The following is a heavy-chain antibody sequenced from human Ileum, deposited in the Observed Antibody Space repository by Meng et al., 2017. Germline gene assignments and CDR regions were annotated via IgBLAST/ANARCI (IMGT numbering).Heavy chain of an antibody. D-gene: IGHD3-22*01. Sequence: QVQLQQLSAGLLKASETLSLTCAVYGGSFSGYYWSWIRQPPGKGLEWIGEINHSGSTNYNPSLKSRVTISVDTSKNQFSLKLSSVTAADTAVYYCARNYYDSSGEDSNDYWGQGTLVTVSS. CDR1: GGSFSGYY. J-gene: IGHJ4*02. CDR3: ARNYYDSSGEDSNDY. CDR2: INHSGST. V-gene: IGHV4-34*01.